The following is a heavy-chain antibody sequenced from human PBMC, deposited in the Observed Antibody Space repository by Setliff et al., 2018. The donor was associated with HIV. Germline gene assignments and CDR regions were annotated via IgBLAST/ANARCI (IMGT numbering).Heavy chain of an antibody. CDR2: ISSSSSYI. CDR3: AGDKGIGDAFDI. Sequence: GGSLRLSCAASGFTFSSYSMNWVRQTPGKVLEWVSSISSSSSYIYYADSVKGRFNISRDNAKNSLYLQMNSLRAEDTAVYYCAGDKGIGDAFDIWGQGTMVTVSS. J-gene: IGHJ3*02. V-gene: IGHV3-21*01. CDR1: GFTFSSYS. D-gene: IGHD3-10*01.